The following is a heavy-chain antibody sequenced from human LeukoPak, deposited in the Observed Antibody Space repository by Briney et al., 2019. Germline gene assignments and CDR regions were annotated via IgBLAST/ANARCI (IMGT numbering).Heavy chain of an antibody. D-gene: IGHD2-15*01. CDR3: ARYCSGGSCYGDDY. V-gene: IGHV3-21*01. CDR2: ISSGSSYI. J-gene: IGHJ4*02. Sequence: GGSLRLSCAASGFTFSSYSMNWVRQAPGKGLEWVSSISSGSSYIYYADSVKGRFTISRDNAMNSLYLQMNSLRAEDTAVYYCARYCSGGSCYGDDYWGQGTLVTVSS. CDR1: GFTFSSYS.